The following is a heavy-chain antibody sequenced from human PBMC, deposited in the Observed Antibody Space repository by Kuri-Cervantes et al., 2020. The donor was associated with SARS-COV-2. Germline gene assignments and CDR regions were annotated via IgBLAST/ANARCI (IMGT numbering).Heavy chain of an antibody. Sequence: SETLSLTCTVSGGSISSDSFFWVWIRQPPGKGLEWIGSIYYSGATYYNPSLKSRVIISVDTSKNQFSLKLSSVTAADTAVYYCARLSYYYDSSGYYGGNWFDPWGQGTLVTVSS. D-gene: IGHD3-22*01. CDR1: GGSISSDSFF. J-gene: IGHJ5*02. CDR2: IYYSGAT. V-gene: IGHV4-39*07. CDR3: ARLSYYYDSSGYYGGNWFDP.